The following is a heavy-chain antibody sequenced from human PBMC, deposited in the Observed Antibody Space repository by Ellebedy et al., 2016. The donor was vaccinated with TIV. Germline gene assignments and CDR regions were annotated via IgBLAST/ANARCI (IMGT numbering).Heavy chain of an antibody. V-gene: IGHV1-8*01. CDR1: GYTLTSYD. CDR3: ARARGAAARSFDP. D-gene: IGHD6-25*01. J-gene: IGHJ3*01. Sequence: AASVKVSCKASGYTLTSYDINWVRQATGQGLEWMGWMNPNSGNRGYAQKFQDRLTMTRNTSINTAYLDLSSLRSEDTAVYYCARARGAAARSFDPWGQGTLVTVSS. CDR2: MNPNSGNR.